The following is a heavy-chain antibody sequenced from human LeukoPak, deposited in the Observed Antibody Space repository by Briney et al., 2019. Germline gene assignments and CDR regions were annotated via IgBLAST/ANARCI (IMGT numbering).Heavy chain of an antibody. CDR3: ARAGDYYDSSGYYRGRGAFDI. V-gene: IGHV4-30-2*01. J-gene: IGHJ3*02. CDR1: GGSISSGGYS. D-gene: IGHD3-22*01. CDR2: IYHSVST. Sequence: PSQTLSLTCAVSGGSISSGGYSWSWIRQPPGKGLEWIGYIYHSVSTYYNPSLKSRVTISVDRSKNQFSLKLSSVTAAGTAVYYCARAGDYYDSSGYYRGRGAFDIWGQGTMVTVSS.